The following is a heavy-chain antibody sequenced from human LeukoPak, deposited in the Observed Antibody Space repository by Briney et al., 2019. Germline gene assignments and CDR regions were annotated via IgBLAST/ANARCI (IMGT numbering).Heavy chain of an antibody. CDR2: IYYSGST. Sequence: PSETLSLTCTDSGGSSSSYYWSWIRQPPGKGLEWIGYIYYSGSTNYNPSLKSRVTISVDTSKNQFSLKLSSVTAADTAAYYCARHSGIAVAGADFDYWGQGTLVTVSS. D-gene: IGHD6-19*01. CDR3: ARHSGIAVAGADFDY. J-gene: IGHJ4*02. CDR1: GGSSSSYY. V-gene: IGHV4-59*08.